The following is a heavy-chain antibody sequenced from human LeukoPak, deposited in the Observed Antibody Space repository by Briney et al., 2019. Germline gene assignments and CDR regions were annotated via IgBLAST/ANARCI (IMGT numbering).Heavy chain of an antibody. CDR3: ARDIYDFLSGYSNDAFDI. J-gene: IGHJ3*02. V-gene: IGHV1-2*06. D-gene: IGHD3-3*01. CDR2: INPSSGGT. CDR1: GYTFTDYY. Sequence: AAVKVSCKTSGYTFTDYYMHWVRQAPGQGLEWMGRINPSSGGTNYAQKFQGRVTMTRDASISTAYMELSRLRSDDTAFYYCARDIYDFLSGYSNDAFDIWGQGTMVTVSS.